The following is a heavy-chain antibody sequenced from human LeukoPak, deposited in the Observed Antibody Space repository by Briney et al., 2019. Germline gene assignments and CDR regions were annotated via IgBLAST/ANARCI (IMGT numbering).Heavy chain of an antibody. D-gene: IGHD2-15*01. J-gene: IGHJ4*02. CDR2: IYPGDSDT. Sequence: GESLKISCKGSGYSFTSYWIGWVRQMPGKGPEWMGIIYPGDSDTRYSPSFQGQVTISADKSISTAYLQWSSLKASDTAMYYCARGEYCSGGSCEVIDYWGQGTLVTVSS. V-gene: IGHV5-51*01. CDR1: GYSFTSYW. CDR3: ARGEYCSGGSCEVIDY.